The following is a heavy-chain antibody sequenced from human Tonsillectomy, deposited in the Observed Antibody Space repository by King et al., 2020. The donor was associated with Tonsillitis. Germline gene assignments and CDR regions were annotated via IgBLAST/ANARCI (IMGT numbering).Heavy chain of an antibody. D-gene: IGHD5-24*01. CDR1: GFTFDDYA. V-gene: IGHV3-9*01. Sequence: VQLVESGGGLVQPGRSLRLSCAASGFTFDDYAMHWVRQAPGKGLEWVSGISWNSGSIGYADSVKGRFTISRDNAKNSLYLQMNSLRAEDTALYYCAKDSTITPYWYFDLWGRGTLVTVSS. J-gene: IGHJ2*01. CDR2: ISWNSGSI. CDR3: AKDSTITPYWYFDL.